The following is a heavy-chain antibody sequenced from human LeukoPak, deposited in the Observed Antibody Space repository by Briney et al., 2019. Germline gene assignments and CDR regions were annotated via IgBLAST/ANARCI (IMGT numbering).Heavy chain of an antibody. CDR3: ARDLGASDAFDI. D-gene: IGHD1-26*01. J-gene: IGHJ3*02. V-gene: IGHV1-18*01. CDR2: ISTYNGDT. CDR1: GYTFTRYG. Sequence: ASVKVSCKGSGYTFTRYGITWVRQAPGQGLEWMGWISTYNGDTKYAQKLQGRVTMTRDTSTNTAYMELRSLRSDDTAVYYCARDLGASDAFDIWGQGTMVTVSS.